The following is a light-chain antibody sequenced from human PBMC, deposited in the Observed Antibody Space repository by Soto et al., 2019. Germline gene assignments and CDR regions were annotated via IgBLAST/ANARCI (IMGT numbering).Light chain of an antibody. CDR1: SSDVGGYNY. CDR2: DVS. Sequence: QSALTQPASVSGSPGQSITISCTGTSSDVGGYNYVSWYQQHPGKAPKLMMYDVSNRPSGVSNRFSGSKSGNTASLTIYGLQAEDEADYYCSSYTSSSTPVVFGGGTKVTVL. J-gene: IGLJ2*01. CDR3: SSYTSSSTPVV. V-gene: IGLV2-14*01.